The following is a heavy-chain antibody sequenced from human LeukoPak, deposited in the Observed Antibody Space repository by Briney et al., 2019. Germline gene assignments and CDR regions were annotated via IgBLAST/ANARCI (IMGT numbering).Heavy chain of an antibody. D-gene: IGHD3-22*01. CDR3: ARDASAPGSINYYDSSGYYLSY. Sequence: GGSLRLSCAASGFTFSSYSMNWVRQAPGKGLEWVSSISSSSSYIYYADSVKGRFTISRDNAKNSLYLQMNSLRAEDTAVYYCARDASAPGSINYYDSSGYYLSYWGLGTLVTVSS. V-gene: IGHV3-21*01. CDR1: GFTFSSYS. J-gene: IGHJ4*02. CDR2: ISSSSSYI.